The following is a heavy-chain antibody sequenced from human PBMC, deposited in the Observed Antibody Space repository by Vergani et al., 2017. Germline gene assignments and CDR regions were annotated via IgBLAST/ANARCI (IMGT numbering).Heavy chain of an antibody. J-gene: IGHJ4*02. V-gene: IGHV4-34*01. Sequence: QVQLQQWGAGLLKPSETLSLTCAVYGGSFSGDYWGWIRQPPGKGLEWIGTIYHSGRTYYNPSLRSRLTISVDTSKNQFSLTLRSVTAADTAVYHCGSLDGSLRENWGQGTLVTVSS. D-gene: IGHD1-26*01. CDR2: IYHSGRT. CDR1: GGSFSGDY. CDR3: GSLDGSLREN.